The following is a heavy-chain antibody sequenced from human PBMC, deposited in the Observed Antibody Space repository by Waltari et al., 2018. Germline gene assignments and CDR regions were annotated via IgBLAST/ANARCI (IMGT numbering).Heavy chain of an antibody. CDR1: GGSFSGYY. V-gene: IGHV4-34*01. Sequence: QVQLQQWGAGLLKPSETLSLTCAVYGGSFSGYYWSWIRQPPGKGLEWIGEINHSRSTNYNPSLKCRVTISLDTSKNQFSLKLSSVTAADTAVYYCARTYGDYADYWGQGTLVTVSS. CDR2: INHSRST. D-gene: IGHD4-17*01. CDR3: ARTYGDYADY. J-gene: IGHJ4*02.